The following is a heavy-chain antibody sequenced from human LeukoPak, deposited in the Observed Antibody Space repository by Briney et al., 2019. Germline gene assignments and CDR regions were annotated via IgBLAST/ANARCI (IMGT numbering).Heavy chain of an antibody. CDR1: GITLSNSA. J-gene: IGHJ4*02. CDR3: ANGDYGYFDY. Sequence: GGSLRLSCAASGITLSNSAMSWVRQAPGKGLEWVSVIYSGGSTYYADSVKGRFTISRDNSKNTLYLQMNSLRAEDTAVYYCANGDYGYFDYWGQGTLVTVSS. V-gene: IGHV3-53*01. D-gene: IGHD4-17*01. CDR2: IYSGGST.